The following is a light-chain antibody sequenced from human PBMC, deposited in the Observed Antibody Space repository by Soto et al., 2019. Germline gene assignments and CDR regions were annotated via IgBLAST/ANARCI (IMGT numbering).Light chain of an antibody. V-gene: IGKV1-5*01. CDR3: QQYNSYSWT. J-gene: IGKJ1*01. CDR1: QSISSY. Sequence: DIQMTQSPSSLSASVGDRVTITCRASQSISSYLNWYQQKPGKAPKLLIYAASSLESGVPSRFSGSGSRTEFTLTISSLQPDDFATYYCQQYNSYSWTFGQGTKVDIK. CDR2: AAS.